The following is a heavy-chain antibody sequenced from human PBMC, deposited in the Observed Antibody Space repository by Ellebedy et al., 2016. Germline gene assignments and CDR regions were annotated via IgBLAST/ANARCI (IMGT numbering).Heavy chain of an antibody. D-gene: IGHD1-1*01. CDR1: GFTFSTYW. CDR2: IKQDESDK. Sequence: GESLKISCAASGFTFSTYWMSWVRQAPGKGLEWVASIKQDESDKKYVDPVKGRFTISRANAKNSVSLQMNSLRAEDTAMYDCARSGVPNRDDIWFDPWGQGTLVTVSA. CDR3: ARSGVPNRDDIWFDP. V-gene: IGHV3-7*03. J-gene: IGHJ5*02.